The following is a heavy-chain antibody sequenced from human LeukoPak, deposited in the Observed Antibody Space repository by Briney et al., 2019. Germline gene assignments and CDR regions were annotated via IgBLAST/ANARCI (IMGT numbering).Heavy chain of an antibody. V-gene: IGHV3-48*02. Sequence: SGGSLRLSCAASGFTFSGYSMNWGRQAPGKGLEWLSYISSGSGTIYYADSVKGRFTISRDNAKNSVYLQMNSLRDEDTAVYYCARGRNIDYWGQGILVTVSS. CDR3: ARGRNIDY. J-gene: IGHJ4*02. CDR2: ISSGSGTI. CDR1: GFTFSGYS. D-gene: IGHD3-9*01.